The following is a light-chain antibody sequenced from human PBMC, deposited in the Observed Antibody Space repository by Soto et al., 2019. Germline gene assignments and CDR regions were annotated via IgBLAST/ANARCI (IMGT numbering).Light chain of an antibody. Sequence: QSALTQPASVSGSPGQSITISCTGTSGDVGGYNYVSWYQQHPGKVPKIMIYDVKNRPSGVSDRFSGSKSGNTASLTISGLLAEDEADYYCSSYTSRNTEVFGAGTKVTVL. J-gene: IGLJ2*01. CDR3: SSYTSRNTEV. CDR1: SGDVGGYNY. CDR2: DVK. V-gene: IGLV2-14*01.